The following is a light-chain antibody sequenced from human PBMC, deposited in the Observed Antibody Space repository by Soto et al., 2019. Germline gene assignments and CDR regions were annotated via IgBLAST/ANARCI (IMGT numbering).Light chain of an antibody. J-gene: IGLJ1*01. V-gene: IGLV2-14*01. CDR2: EVS. CDR3: SSYTSSSTLYV. CDR1: SXDVGGYNY. Sequence: QSVLTQPASVSGSPGQSITISCTGTSXDVGGYNYVSWYQQHPRKAPKLMIYEVSNRPSGVSNRFSGSKSGNTASLTISGLQAEDEADYYCSSYTSSSTLYVFGTGTKVTVL.